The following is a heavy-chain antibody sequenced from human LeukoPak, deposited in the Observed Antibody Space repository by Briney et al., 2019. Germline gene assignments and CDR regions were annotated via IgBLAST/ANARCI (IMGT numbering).Heavy chain of an antibody. J-gene: IGHJ4*02. D-gene: IGHD3-22*01. CDR1: GYSISSGYY. CDR3: ARVSPHYYDSSGSFDY. CDR2: IYHSGST. V-gene: IGHV4-38-2*02. Sequence: SETLSLTCTVSGYSISSGYYWGWIRQPPGKGLEWIGSIYHSGSTYYNPSLKSRVTISVDTSKNQFSLKLSSVTAADTAVYYCARVSPHYYDSSGSFDYWGQGTLVTVSS.